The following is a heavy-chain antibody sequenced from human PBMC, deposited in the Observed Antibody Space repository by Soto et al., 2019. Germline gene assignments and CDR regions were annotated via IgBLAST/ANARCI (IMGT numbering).Heavy chain of an antibody. D-gene: IGHD5-12*01. CDR1: GFTFSSYA. CDR2: ISGSGGST. CDR3: AKDSERWLQIPNFDY. V-gene: IGHV3-23*01. J-gene: IGHJ4*02. Sequence: GGSLRLSCAASGFTFSSYAMSWVRQAPGKGLEWVSAISGSGGSTYYADSVKGRFTISRDNSKNTLYLQMNSLRAEDTAVYYCAKDSERWLQIPNFDYWGQGTLVTVSS.